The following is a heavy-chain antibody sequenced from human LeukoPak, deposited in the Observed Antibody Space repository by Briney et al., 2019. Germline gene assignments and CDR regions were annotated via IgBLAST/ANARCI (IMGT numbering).Heavy chain of an antibody. V-gene: IGHV3-53*01. Sequence: GGSLRLSCAASGFTVSSSYMSWVRQAPGKGLEWVSVIYSGGSTYYADSVKGRFAISRDSSKNSLYLQMNSLKAEDTAVYYCARGSGYHPLDHWGQGTLVTVSS. J-gene: IGHJ4*02. CDR1: GFTVSSSY. CDR2: IYSGGST. CDR3: ARGSGYHPLDH. D-gene: IGHD3-22*01.